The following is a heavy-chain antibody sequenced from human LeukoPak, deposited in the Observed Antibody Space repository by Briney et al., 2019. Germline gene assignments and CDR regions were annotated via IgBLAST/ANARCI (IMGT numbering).Heavy chain of an antibody. V-gene: IGHV4-34*01. CDR3: ARVASGSYLFWYFDL. CDR2: INHSGST. D-gene: IGHD1-26*01. Sequence: SETLSLTCAVYGGSFSGYYWSWIRQPPGKGLEWIGEINHSGSTNYNPSLKSRVTISVVTSKNQFSLKLSSATAADTAVYYCARVASGSYLFWYFDLWGRGTLVTVSS. CDR1: GGSFSGYY. J-gene: IGHJ2*01.